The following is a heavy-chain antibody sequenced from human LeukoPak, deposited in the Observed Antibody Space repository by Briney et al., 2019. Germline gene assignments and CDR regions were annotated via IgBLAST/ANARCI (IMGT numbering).Heavy chain of an antibody. CDR3: ARVLKRGAAVAGPVPFAGG. Sequence: GASVKVSCKASGYTFTSYGISWVRQAPGQGLEWMGWISAYNGNTNYAQKLQGRVTMTTDTSTSTAYMELRSLRSDDTAVYYCARVLKRGAAVAGPVPFAGGWGQGTLVTVSS. D-gene: IGHD6-19*01. J-gene: IGHJ4*02. CDR1: GYTFTSYG. V-gene: IGHV1-18*01. CDR2: ISAYNGNT.